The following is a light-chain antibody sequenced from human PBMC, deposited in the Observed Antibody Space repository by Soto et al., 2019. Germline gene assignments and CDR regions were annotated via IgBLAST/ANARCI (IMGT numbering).Light chain of an antibody. CDR3: LQDYNYPLT. J-gene: IGKJ4*01. CDR1: QGIKND. V-gene: IGKV1-6*01. CDR2: AAS. Sequence: AIQMTQSPSSLSASVGDRVTITCRASQGIKNDLGWYQQKPGEAPKLLIYAASSLQSGVPARFSGSGSGTDFTLTISSLQPEDFATYYCLQDYNYPLTFGGGTKVEIK.